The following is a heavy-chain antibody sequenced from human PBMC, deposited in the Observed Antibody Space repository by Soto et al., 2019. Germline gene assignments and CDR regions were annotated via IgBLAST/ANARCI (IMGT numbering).Heavy chain of an antibody. Sequence: QITLKVSGPTLLKPTQTLTLTCTFSGFSLSTSGVGVGWIRQPPGKALEWLALIYWNDDKRYSPSLKSRLTITNDTSKNQVVLTMTNMDPVDTATYYRAHYYDFRSGYYPNFDYRGQGTVATCSS. CDR1: GFSLSTSGVG. CDR3: AHYYDFRSGYYPNFDY. J-gene: IGHJ4*01. D-gene: IGHD3-3*01. CDR2: IYWNDDK. V-gene: IGHV2-5*01.